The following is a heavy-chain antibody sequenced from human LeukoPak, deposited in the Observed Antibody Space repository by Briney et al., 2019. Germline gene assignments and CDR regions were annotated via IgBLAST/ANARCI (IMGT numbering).Heavy chain of an antibody. Sequence: GGSLRLSCAAPGFTFSSYAMSWVRQAPGKGLEWVSAISGSGGSTYYADSVKGRFTISRDNSKNTLYLQMNSLRAEDTAVYYCAKDDYNFWSGYYNLLGYYYGMDVWGQGTTVTVSS. CDR3: AKDDYNFWSGYYNLLGYYYGMDV. CDR1: GFTFSSYA. J-gene: IGHJ6*02. V-gene: IGHV3-23*01. D-gene: IGHD3-3*01. CDR2: ISGSGGST.